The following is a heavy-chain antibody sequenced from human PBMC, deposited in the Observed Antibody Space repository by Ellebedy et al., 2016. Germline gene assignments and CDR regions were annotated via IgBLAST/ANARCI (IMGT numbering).Heavy chain of an antibody. J-gene: IGHJ2*01. CDR1: GFTFSSYW. V-gene: IGHV3-48*04. CDR2: ISSSSSTI. D-gene: IGHD3-9*01. CDR3: VKGYYDHTGYHFNWYFDV. Sequence: GESLKISXAASGFTFSSYWMSWVRQAPGKGLEWVSYISSSSSTIYYADSVKGRFTISRDNAKNSLYLRMNSLRAEDTAFYYCVKGYYDHTGYHFNWYFDVWGRGTLVTVSS.